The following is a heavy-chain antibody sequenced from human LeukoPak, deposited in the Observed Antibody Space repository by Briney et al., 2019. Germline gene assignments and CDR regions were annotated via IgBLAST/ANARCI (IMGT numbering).Heavy chain of an antibody. V-gene: IGHV1-69*13. J-gene: IGHJ4*02. CDR2: IIPIFGTA. D-gene: IGHD3-10*01. CDR1: GGTFSSYA. Sequence: SVKVSCKASGGTFSSYAISWVRQAPGQGLEWMGGIIPIFGTANYAQKFQGRVTITAGESTSTAYMELSSLRSEDTAVYYCAEESYYGWGGGDFDYWGQGTLVTVSS. CDR3: AEESYYGWGGGDFDY.